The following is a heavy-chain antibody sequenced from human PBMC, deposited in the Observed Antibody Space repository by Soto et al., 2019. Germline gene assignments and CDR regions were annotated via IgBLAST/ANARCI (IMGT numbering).Heavy chain of an antibody. CDR3: AKKVNSGPGSQYFDY. D-gene: IGHD3-10*01. J-gene: IGHJ4*02. CDR2: ISGSGGST. CDR1: GFTFNTYA. V-gene: IGHV3-23*01. Sequence: GGSLRLSCAASGFTFNTYAMSWVRQAPGKGLEWVSGISGSGGSTYYADSVKGRFTISRDNYKNTLFLQMNSLRVEDTAIYYCAKKVNSGPGSQYFDYWGQGTLVTVSS.